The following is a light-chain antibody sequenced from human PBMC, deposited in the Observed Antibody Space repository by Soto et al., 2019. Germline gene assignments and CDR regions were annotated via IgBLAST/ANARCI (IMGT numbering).Light chain of an antibody. CDR1: QSVSSKY. CDR2: GAS. V-gene: IGKV3-20*01. Sequence: DIVLTQSPGTLSLSPGERATLPCRASQSVSSKYLAWYQQKPGQAPRVLIYGASIRATGIPERFSGGGSGTDFTLTITRLEPEDFAVYYCQQYNNWPPWTFGQGTKVEIK. CDR3: QQYNNWPPWT. J-gene: IGKJ1*01.